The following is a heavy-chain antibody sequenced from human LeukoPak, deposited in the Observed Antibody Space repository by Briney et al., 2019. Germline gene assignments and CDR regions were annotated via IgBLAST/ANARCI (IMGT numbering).Heavy chain of an antibody. J-gene: IGHJ5*02. Sequence: PGGSLRLSCAASGFTFSSYAMSWVRQAPGKGLEWVAVISYDGSNKYYADSVKGRFTISRDNSKNTLYLQMNSLRAEDTAVYYCARDKTDIVVVPAAIRGNWFDPWGQGTLVTVSS. CDR2: ISYDGSNK. D-gene: IGHD2-2*02. CDR3: ARDKTDIVVVPAAIRGNWFDP. V-gene: IGHV3-30-3*01. CDR1: GFTFSSYA.